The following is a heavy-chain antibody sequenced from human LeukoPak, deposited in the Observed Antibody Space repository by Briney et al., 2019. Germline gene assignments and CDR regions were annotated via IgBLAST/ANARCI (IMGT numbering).Heavy chain of an antibody. J-gene: IGHJ4*02. CDR3: ARAGNRSGYFR. D-gene: IGHD3-22*01. CDR2: IYYSGST. CDR1: GGSISSYY. Sequence: PSETLSLTCTVSGGSISSYYWSWIRQPPGKGLEWIGYIYYSGSTNYNPSLKSRVTISVDTSKNPFSLKLSSVTAADTAVYYCARAGNRSGYFRWGQGTLVTVSS. V-gene: IGHV4-59*01.